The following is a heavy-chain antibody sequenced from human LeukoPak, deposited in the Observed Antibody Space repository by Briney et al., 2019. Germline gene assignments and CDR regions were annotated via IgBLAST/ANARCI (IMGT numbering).Heavy chain of an antibody. Sequence: ASVKVSYKASGGTFSSYAISWVRQAPGQGLEWMGGIIPIFGTANYAQKFQGRVTITADESTSTAYMELSSLRSEDTAVYYCARDECGGDCYLGYWGQGTLVTVSS. D-gene: IGHD2-21*01. CDR3: ARDECGGDCYLGY. CDR1: GGTFSSYA. J-gene: IGHJ4*02. CDR2: IIPIFGTA. V-gene: IGHV1-69*13.